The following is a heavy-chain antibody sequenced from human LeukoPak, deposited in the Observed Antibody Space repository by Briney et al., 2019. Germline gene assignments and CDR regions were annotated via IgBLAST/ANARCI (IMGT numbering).Heavy chain of an antibody. D-gene: IGHD2-2*01. Sequence: GGSLRLSCAASGFTFSSYWMNWARQAPGKGLEWVASINHNGNVNYYVDSVKGRFTISRDNAKNSLYLQMSNLRAEDTAVYYCARGHYQLSWGQGILVTVSS. J-gene: IGHJ5*02. CDR2: INHNGNVN. CDR1: GFTFSSYW. CDR3: ARGHYQLS. V-gene: IGHV3-7*03.